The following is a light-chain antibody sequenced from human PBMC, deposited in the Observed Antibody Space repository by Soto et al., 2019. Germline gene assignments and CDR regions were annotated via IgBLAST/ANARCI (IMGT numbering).Light chain of an antibody. V-gene: IGKV3-15*01. CDR2: GAS. CDR3: QQSNNWPPWT. Sequence: EIVMTQSPATLSVSLAERATLSCRASQSVGSDLAWYQQKPGQAPRLLIYGASTRAAGIPAMFSGSGSRTEFTLTISSLQSEDFAVYYCQQSNNWPPWTFGQGTKVEIK. J-gene: IGKJ1*01. CDR1: QSVGSD.